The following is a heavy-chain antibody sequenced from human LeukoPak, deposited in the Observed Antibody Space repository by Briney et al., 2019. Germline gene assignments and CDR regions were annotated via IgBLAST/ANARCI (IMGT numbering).Heavy chain of an antibody. V-gene: IGHV4-39*01. D-gene: IGHD1-26*01. J-gene: IGHJ4*02. Sequence: SETLSLTCTVSGGSISSTTSFWGWIRQPPGKGLEWIGSIYYSGSTYYNPSLESRVAISVDTSKNQFSLRLSPVTAADTAVYYCARHLGATSRPYYFDYWGQGTLVTVSS. CDR1: GGSISSTTSF. CDR2: IYYSGST. CDR3: ARHLGATSRPYYFDY.